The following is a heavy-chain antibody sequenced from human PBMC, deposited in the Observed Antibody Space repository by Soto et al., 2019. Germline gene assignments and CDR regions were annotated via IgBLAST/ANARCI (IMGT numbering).Heavy chain of an antibody. Sequence: GGSLRLSCAVSGFTFSNYWMHWVRQAPGKGLVWVARVDNGGGSTIYADPVKGRFTISRDNAKNTLHLQMNSLRVEDTAVYYCARDQPHNWFDPWGQGTLVTVSS. CDR3: ARDQPHNWFDP. V-gene: IGHV3-74*01. CDR2: VDNGGGST. J-gene: IGHJ5*02. CDR1: GFTFSNYW.